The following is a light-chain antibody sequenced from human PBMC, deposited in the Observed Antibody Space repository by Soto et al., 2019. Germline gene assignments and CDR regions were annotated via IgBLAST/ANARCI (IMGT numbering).Light chain of an antibody. CDR3: QQYGNSPPNT. Sequence: EIVLTQSPGTLSLSPGERATLSCRASQSVSNSYLAWYQQKPGQAPRLLIYGASSRSTGIPDRFSGSGSGTDVTLTSSRLEPEDFAVYYCQQYGNSPPNTFGQGTKLEIK. CDR2: GAS. CDR1: QSVSNSY. V-gene: IGKV3-20*01. J-gene: IGKJ2*01.